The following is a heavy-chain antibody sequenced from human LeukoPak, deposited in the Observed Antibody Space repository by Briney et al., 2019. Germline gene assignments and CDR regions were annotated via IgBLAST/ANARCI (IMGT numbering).Heavy chain of an antibody. V-gene: IGHV4-39*01. D-gene: IGHD2-15*01. Sequence: SETLSLTCIVSGDSISSDYYYWAWIRQPPGKGLQWIGSLYYRGSAYYDPSLKSRVTISGDTSQNQFSLRLSSVTAADTAVYYCATKVGSCSGGSCAKFDYWGQETLVTVSS. J-gene: IGHJ4*02. CDR1: GDSISSDYYY. CDR3: ATKVGSCSGGSCAKFDY. CDR2: LYYRGSA.